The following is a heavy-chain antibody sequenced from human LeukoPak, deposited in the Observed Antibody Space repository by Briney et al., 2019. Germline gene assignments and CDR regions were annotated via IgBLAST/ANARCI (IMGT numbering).Heavy chain of an antibody. V-gene: IGHV3-33*05. CDR3: ARNRAIYYYDSSGFDP. CDR1: GFTFSSYA. D-gene: IGHD3-22*01. CDR2: ISFDGSNK. Sequence: PGGSLRLSCAASGFTFSSYAMHWVRQAPGKGLEWVAVISFDGSNKYCSDSVKGRFTISRDNSKNTLYLQMNNLRAEDTAVYYCARNRAIYYYDSSGFDPWGQGTLVTVSS. J-gene: IGHJ5*02.